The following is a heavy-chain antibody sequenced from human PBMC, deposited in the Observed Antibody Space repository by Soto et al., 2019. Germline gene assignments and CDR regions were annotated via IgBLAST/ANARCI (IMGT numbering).Heavy chain of an antibody. CDR1: GGSTTNSNYY. J-gene: IGHJ4*02. CDR3: VRGGKYRQQETYFFDY. Sequence: QLQLQESGPVLVKPSETLSLRCSVSGGSTTNSNYYWGWIRQPPGRGLEWLGSIDYYGNTYYNPSVRSRVTVFIDTSKSQFSVELTSVTAADTAVYYCVRGGKYRQQETYFFDYWGQGALVTVSS. CDR2: IDYYGNT. D-gene: IGHD6-6*01. V-gene: IGHV4-39*01.